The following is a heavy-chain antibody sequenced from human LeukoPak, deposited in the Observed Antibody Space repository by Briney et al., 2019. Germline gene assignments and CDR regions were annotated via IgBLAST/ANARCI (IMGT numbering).Heavy chain of an antibody. J-gene: IGHJ4*02. CDR1: GYILTELS. CDR2: FDPQYGEG. Sequence: ASVKVSCKVSGYILTELSIHWMRQAPGKGLEWMGGFDPQYGEGVYAQKFLGRVTMTEDTSTDTAYMELRSLSSDDTAVYYCATGAYTSGSFYFGDIFNWGQGTLVTVSS. V-gene: IGHV1-24*01. D-gene: IGHD3-10*01. CDR3: ATGAYTSGSFYFGDIFN.